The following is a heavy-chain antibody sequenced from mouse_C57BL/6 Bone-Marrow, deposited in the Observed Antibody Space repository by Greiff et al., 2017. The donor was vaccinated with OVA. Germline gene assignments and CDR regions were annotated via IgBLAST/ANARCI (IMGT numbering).Heavy chain of an antibody. CDR2: IDPENGDT. J-gene: IGHJ2*01. Sequence: VQLQQSGAELVRPGASVKLSCTASGFNIKDDYMHWVKQRPEQGLEWIGWIDPENGDTAYASKFQGKATITADTSSNTAYLQLSSLTSEDTAVYYCTTLYYYGSSYGYWCQGTTLTVSS. V-gene: IGHV14-4*01. CDR1: GFNIKDDY. CDR3: TTLYYYGSSYGY. D-gene: IGHD1-1*01.